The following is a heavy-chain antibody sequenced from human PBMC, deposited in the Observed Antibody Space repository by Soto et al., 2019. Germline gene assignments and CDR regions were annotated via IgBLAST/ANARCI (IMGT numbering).Heavy chain of an antibody. CDR2: ISAYNGIT. Sequence: ASVKVSCKASGGTFSSYTISWVRQAPGQGLEWMGWISAYNGITNYAQKLQGRVTMTTDTSTSTAYMELRSLRSDDTAVYYCARDGPMDRAFDIWGQGTMVTVSS. CDR1: GGTFSSYT. CDR3: ARDGPMDRAFDI. J-gene: IGHJ3*02. V-gene: IGHV1-18*01. D-gene: IGHD3-10*01.